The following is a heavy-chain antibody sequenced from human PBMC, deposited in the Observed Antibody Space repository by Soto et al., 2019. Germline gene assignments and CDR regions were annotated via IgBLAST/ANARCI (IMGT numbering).Heavy chain of an antibody. D-gene: IGHD1-26*01. CDR2: ISSYNGNT. CDR3: ASGSRDTDFDY. J-gene: IGHJ4*02. CDR1: GYTFSSYG. V-gene: IGHV1-18*01. Sequence: ASVKVSCKASGYTFSSYGINWVRQAPGQGLEWMGWISSYNGNTHYAQKFQGRVTMTTDTSTSTAYMELMSLRSDDTAVYYCASGSRDTDFDYWGQGTLVTVSS.